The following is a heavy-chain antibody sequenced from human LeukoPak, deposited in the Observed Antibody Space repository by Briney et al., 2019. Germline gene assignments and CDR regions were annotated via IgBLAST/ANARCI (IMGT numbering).Heavy chain of an antibody. V-gene: IGHV4-39*01. CDR1: GGSISSSSYY. J-gene: IGHJ5*02. CDR2: MYHSGNT. Sequence: PSETLSLTCAVSGGSISSSSYYWGWIRQPPGEGREWIGSMYHSGNTQYNPSLKSRVAISVDTSKNQFSLKLSSVTAEDTAVYYCARVTRYPAIAVAGFDPWGQGTLVTVSS. CDR3: ARVTRYPAIAVAGFDP. D-gene: IGHD6-13*01.